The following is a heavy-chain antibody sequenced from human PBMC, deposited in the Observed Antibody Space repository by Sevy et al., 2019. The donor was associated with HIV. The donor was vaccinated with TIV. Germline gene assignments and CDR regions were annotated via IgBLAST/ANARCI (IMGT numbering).Heavy chain of an antibody. D-gene: IGHD2-2*01. CDR2: IKQGGTEM. CDR1: GITFSNYW. CDR3: ARVSLCSTTSCYSRWAFDI. Sequence: GGSLRLSCAASGITFSNYWMTWVRQTPGKWLEWVANIKQGGTEMYYVDSVKGRFTISRDNAKNSLFLQRNSLRAEDTGVYFCARVSLCSTTSCYSRWAFDIWGQGTMVTVSS. J-gene: IGHJ3*02. V-gene: IGHV3-7*03.